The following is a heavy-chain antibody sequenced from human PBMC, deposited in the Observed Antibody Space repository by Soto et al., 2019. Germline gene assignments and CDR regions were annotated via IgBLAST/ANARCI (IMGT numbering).Heavy chain of an antibody. J-gene: IGHJ4*01. Sequence: GKGLEWIGSIYYSGSTYYHPSLKSRVTISVDTSKNQFSLKLSSVTAADTAVYYCASQHNIMPGDSAHLAYRAHRTPVPVSS. D-gene: IGHD2-21*01. V-gene: IGHV4-39*01. CDR3: ASQHNIMPGDSAHLAY. CDR2: IYYSGST.